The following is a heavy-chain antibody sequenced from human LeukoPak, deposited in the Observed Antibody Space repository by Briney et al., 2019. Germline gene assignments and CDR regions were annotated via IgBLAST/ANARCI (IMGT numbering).Heavy chain of an antibody. Sequence: GESLRLSCAASGFTFSSYAMSWVRHGPGPGLELDSVISGSFGSTYYADSLKGRFTISSDNSKTTLYLQMNNLRAEGTAVYYCANPDGYCSSTRCYRFDYWGQGTLVTVSS. CDR1: GFTFSSYA. CDR3: ANPDGYCSSTRCYRFDY. J-gene: IGHJ4*02. CDR2: ISGSFGST. D-gene: IGHD2-2*01. V-gene: IGHV3-23*01.